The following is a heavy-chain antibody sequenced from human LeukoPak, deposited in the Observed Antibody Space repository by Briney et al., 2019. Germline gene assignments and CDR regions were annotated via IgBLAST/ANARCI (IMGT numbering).Heavy chain of an antibody. Sequence: PVASVKVSCKASGGTFSRYAISWVRQAPGQGLEWMGGFIPIFGTTNYAQKFQGRVTITADESTSTVYMEMSSLTSEDTAVYYCARAGGVCGDDCYWPFKYWGQGTLVTVSS. J-gene: IGHJ4*02. D-gene: IGHD2-21*02. CDR1: GGTFSRYA. CDR2: FIPIFGTT. CDR3: ARAGGVCGDDCYWPFKY. V-gene: IGHV1-69*13.